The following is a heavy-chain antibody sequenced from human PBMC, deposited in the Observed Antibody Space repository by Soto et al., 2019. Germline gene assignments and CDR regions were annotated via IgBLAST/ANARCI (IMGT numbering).Heavy chain of an antibody. CDR3: ARGSWDDVSGHYYMDG. Sequence: PSQTLSLTCDISGDSVSSNSAGWNWIRQTPSRGLEWLGRTYYKSKWYYTYAASVKSRITVSPDTSKNQFSLQLTSVTPEDTAVYYCARGSWDDVSGHYYMDGRDKRTTVTVSS. J-gene: IGHJ6*03. CDR2: TYYKSKWYY. V-gene: IGHV6-1*01. CDR1: GDSVSSNSAG. D-gene: IGHD1-1*01.